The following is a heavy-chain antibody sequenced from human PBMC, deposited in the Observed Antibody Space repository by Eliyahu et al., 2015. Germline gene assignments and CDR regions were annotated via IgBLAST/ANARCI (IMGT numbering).Heavy chain of an antibody. J-gene: IGHJ6*03. D-gene: IGHD3-3*01. CDR3: TRDRGYDFWSGYYMDV. V-gene: IGHV3-72*01. CDR1: GFTFGDHY. Sequence: EVQLVESGGGLVQPGGSLRXSXVASGFTFGDHYXDWVRQAPGKGLEWVGRTRIKANSYTTEYAASVKGRFTISRDDSKNSLYLHMNSLRIEDTAVYYCTRDRGYDFWSGYYMDVWGKGTTVTVSS. CDR2: TRIKANSYTT.